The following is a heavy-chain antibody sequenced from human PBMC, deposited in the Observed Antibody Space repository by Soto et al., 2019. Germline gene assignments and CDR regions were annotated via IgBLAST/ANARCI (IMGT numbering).Heavy chain of an antibody. CDR3: ARTMGGIAAAGNDY. V-gene: IGHV1-8*01. D-gene: IGHD6-13*01. J-gene: IGHJ4*02. Sequence: ASVKVSCKASGYMFTSYDINWVRQATGQGFEWMGSMNPNSGNTEYAQKFQGRVTMTRDTSISTAYMELSSLRSEDTAIYYCARTMGGIAAAGNDYWGQGTLVTVSS. CDR2: MNPNSGNT. CDR1: GYMFTSYD.